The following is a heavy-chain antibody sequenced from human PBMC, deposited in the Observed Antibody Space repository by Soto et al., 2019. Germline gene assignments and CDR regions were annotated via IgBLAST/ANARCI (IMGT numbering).Heavy chain of an antibody. CDR2: IYYSGNT. J-gene: IGHJ6*02. CDR1: GGSISTVGYF. CDR3: ARTPTVGHYVYYGMDV. V-gene: IGHV4-31*03. D-gene: IGHD1-26*01. Sequence: QVQLQESGPGLVKPSQTLSLPCSVTGGSISTVGYFWSWIRQHPGKGLEWIGSIYYSGNTYHNPSLMSRVSISVDTSEKQFSLKLNSVTAADTAVYYCARTPTVGHYVYYGMDVWGRGTTVTVSS.